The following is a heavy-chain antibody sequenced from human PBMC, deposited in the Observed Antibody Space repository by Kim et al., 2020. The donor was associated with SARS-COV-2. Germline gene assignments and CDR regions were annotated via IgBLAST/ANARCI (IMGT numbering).Heavy chain of an antibody. D-gene: IGHD1-26*01. V-gene: IGHV4-30-4*01. J-gene: IGHJ5*02. CDR3: ARYSGSQRWFDP. Sequence: SETLSLTCTVSGGSISSGDYYWSWIRQSPGRGLEWIGYIHYSGTTYYNPSLKSRVIISVDTSKNKFSLNLSSVTAADTAVYYCARYSGSQRWFDPWGQGTLVTVSS. CDR1: GGSISSGDYY. CDR2: IHYSGTT.